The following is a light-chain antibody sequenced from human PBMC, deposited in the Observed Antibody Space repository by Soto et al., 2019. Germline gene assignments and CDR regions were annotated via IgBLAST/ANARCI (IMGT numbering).Light chain of an antibody. CDR3: QQSNNYPWT. Sequence: DIQMTQSPSTLSASVGDRVTITCRASQYIHNYLAWYQQKPGEAPKLLIYEAANLESGVPSRFSGSGTGTEFTLTISSLQPDDVATYYCQQSNNYPWTFGQGTMVEI. CDR1: QYIHNY. V-gene: IGKV1-5*03. CDR2: EAA. J-gene: IGKJ1*01.